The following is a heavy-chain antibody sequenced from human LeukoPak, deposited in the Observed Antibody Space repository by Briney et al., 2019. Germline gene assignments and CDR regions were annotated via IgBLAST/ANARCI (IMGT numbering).Heavy chain of an antibody. CDR3: ARVCGTYPCYYGMDV. V-gene: IGHV3-66*01. D-gene: IGHD1-26*01. CDR2: IYDIGST. Sequence: GGSLRLSCTASGFTVNTNYMTWVRQTPEKGLEWGSVIYDIGSTYYADSVKGRFTISRDNSKNTVYLQMNSLRVDDTAIYYCARVCGTYPCYYGMDVWGQGATVTVSS. J-gene: IGHJ6*02. CDR1: GFTVNTNY.